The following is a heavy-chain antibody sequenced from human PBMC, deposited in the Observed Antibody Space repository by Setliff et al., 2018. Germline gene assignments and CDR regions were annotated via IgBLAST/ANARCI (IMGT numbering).Heavy chain of an antibody. CDR1: GGTFNTCG. D-gene: IGHD4-4*01. V-gene: IGHV1-69*13. CDR2: VIPLFGTT. CDR3: ARDTHINYNNPQVGWFDP. Sequence: ASVKVSCKASGGTFNTCGISWVRLAPGQGLEWMGRVIPLFGTTNYAQKFQDRVAISADESTSTAYMELRSLRSEDTAIYYCARDTHINYNNPQVGWFDPWGQGTQVTVSS. J-gene: IGHJ5*02.